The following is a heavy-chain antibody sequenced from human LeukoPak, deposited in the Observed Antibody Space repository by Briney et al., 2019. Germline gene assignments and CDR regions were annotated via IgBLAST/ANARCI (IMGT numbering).Heavy chain of an antibody. Sequence: PGGSLRLSCAASGFTFSSYAMSWVRQAPGKGLEWVSAISGSGGSTYYADSVKGRFTISRDNSKNTLYLQMNSLRAEDTAVYYCAKYRADGTSPYYYYYYYMDVWGKGTTVTVSS. D-gene: IGHD4/OR15-4a*01. J-gene: IGHJ6*03. CDR3: AKYRADGTSPYYYYYYYMDV. CDR2: ISGSGGST. CDR1: GFTFSSYA. V-gene: IGHV3-23*01.